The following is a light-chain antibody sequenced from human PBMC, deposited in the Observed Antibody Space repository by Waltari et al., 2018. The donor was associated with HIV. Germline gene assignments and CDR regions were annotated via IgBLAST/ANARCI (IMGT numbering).Light chain of an antibody. CDR3: AAWDPSLSGLKWV. J-gene: IGLJ3*02. CDR1: TSNIGSNY. CDR2: RND. Sequence: QSVLTQSPSASGTPGQRVTISCSGSTSNIGSNYVYCYQQLPGTAPKLLIYRNDQRPSGVPDRFSGSKSGSSASLAVSGLRSEDEADYYCAAWDPSLSGLKWVFGGGTKLTVL. V-gene: IGLV1-47*01.